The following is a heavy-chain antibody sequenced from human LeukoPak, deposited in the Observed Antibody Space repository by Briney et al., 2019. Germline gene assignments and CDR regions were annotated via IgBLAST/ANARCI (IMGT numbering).Heavy chain of an antibody. CDR2: ISNSGGRT. CDR1: GFTFTNYA. J-gene: IGHJ4*02. D-gene: IGHD6-6*01. Sequence: GGSLRLSCSASGFTFTNYAMAWVRQAPGVGLEWVSAISNSGGRTYYTDSVKGRFTISRDNSKNTLYLQMNSLRVEDTAIYYCSNWVEGARPSLDYWGQGALVTVSS. V-gene: IGHV3-23*01. CDR3: SNWVEGARPSLDY.